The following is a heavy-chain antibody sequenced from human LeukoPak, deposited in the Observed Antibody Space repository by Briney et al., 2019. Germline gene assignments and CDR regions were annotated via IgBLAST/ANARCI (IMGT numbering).Heavy chain of an antibody. Sequence: PGGSLRLSCAASGFTFSSCAMSWVRQAPGRGLEWVANIKEGGSEEKHYSDSVKGRFTISRDNAKNSLYLQMNSLRAEDTAVYYCARDRLEYSSSSGFDYWGQGTLVTVSS. CDR3: ARDRLEYSSSSGFDY. CDR2: IKEGGSEEK. CDR1: GFTFSSCA. D-gene: IGHD6-6*01. V-gene: IGHV3-7*01. J-gene: IGHJ4*02.